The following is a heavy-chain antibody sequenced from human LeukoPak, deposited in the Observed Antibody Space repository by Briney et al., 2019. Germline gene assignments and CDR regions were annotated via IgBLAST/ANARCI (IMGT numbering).Heavy chain of an antibody. J-gene: IGHJ4*02. CDR1: GFTFSSYS. V-gene: IGHV3-21*01. CDR2: ISSSSSSYI. CDR3: ARGGCSGGSCYTYQDY. D-gene: IGHD2-15*01. Sequence: GGSLRLSCAASGFTFSSYSMNWVRQAPGKGLEWVSSISSSSSSYIYYADSVKGRFTISRDNAKNSLYLQMNSLRAEDTAVYYCARGGCSGGSCYTYQDYWGQGTLVTVSS.